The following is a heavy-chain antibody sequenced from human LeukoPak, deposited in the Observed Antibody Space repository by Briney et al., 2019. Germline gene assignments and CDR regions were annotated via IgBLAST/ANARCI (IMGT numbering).Heavy chain of an antibody. V-gene: IGHV1-24*01. Sequence: ASVKVSCKVSGYSLTELSMHWVRQAPGKGLEWMGGFDPEDGETIYAQKFQGRVTMTEDTSTDTAYMELSSLRSEDTAVYYCATGGQLGYPDSDYFDYWGQGTLVTVSS. J-gene: IGHJ4*02. CDR1: GYSLTELS. D-gene: IGHD2-15*01. CDR3: ATGGQLGYPDSDYFDY. CDR2: FDPEDGET.